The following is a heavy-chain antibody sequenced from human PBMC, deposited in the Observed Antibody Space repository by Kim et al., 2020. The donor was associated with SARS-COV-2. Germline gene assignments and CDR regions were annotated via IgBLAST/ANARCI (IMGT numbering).Heavy chain of an antibody. CDR2: RWPT. CDR3: ARGRGSCL. D-gene: IGHD2-2*01. V-gene: IGHV4-59*09. Sequence: RWPTKYNPSIQSRVTMSVDMSKNQFALMLSSVTAADTAVYYCARGRGSCLWGQGTLVTVSS. J-gene: IGHJ4*02.